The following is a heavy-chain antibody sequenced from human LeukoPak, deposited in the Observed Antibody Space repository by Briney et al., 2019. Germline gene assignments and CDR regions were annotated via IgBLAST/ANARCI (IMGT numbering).Heavy chain of an antibody. D-gene: IGHD1-26*01. Sequence: SETLSLTCTVSGGSISSGSYYWSWIRQPAGKGLEWIGRIYTSGSTNYNPSLKSRVTISVDTSKNQFSLKLSSVTAADTAVYYCASRGRGLIVGATDYWGQGTLVTVSS. CDR3: ASRGRGLIVGATDY. CDR1: GGSISSGSYY. J-gene: IGHJ4*02. V-gene: IGHV4-61*02. CDR2: IYTSGST.